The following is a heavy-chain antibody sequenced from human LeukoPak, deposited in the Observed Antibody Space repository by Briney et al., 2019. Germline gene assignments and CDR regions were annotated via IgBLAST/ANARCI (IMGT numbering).Heavy chain of an antibody. Sequence: GRSLRLSCAASGFTFSSYAMHWVRQAPGKRLEWVAVISYDGSNKYYADSVKGRFTISRDNSKNTLYLQMNSLRAEDTAVYYCARESGGDSYYFDYWGQGTLVTVSS. D-gene: IGHD2-21*02. V-gene: IGHV3-30*04. CDR1: GFTFSSYA. CDR2: ISYDGSNK. J-gene: IGHJ4*02. CDR3: ARESGGDSYYFDY.